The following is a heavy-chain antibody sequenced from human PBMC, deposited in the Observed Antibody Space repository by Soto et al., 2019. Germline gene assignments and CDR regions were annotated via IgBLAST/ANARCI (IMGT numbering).Heavy chain of an antibody. CDR3: ARGLRDWFDP. Sequence: SETLSLTCTVSGGSISSGGYYWSWIRQHPGKGLEWIGYIYYSGSTYYNPSLKSRVTISVDTSKNQFSLKLSSVTAADTAVHYCARGLRDWFDPWGQGTLVTVSS. V-gene: IGHV4-31*03. J-gene: IGHJ5*02. CDR2: IYYSGST. CDR1: GGSISSGGYY.